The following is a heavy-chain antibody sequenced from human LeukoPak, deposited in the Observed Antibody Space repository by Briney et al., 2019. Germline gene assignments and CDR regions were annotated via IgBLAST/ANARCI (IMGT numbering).Heavy chain of an antibody. V-gene: IGHV3-21*01. CDR1: GLTFSSYA. J-gene: IGHJ4*02. CDR2: ISSSSNYI. Sequence: GRSLRLSCAASGLTFSSYAMHWVRQAPGKGLEWVASISSSSNYIYYVDSVKGRFTISRDNAKNSLYLQMNSLRAEDTAVYYCARGGSYFDYWGQGTLVTVSS. D-gene: IGHD1-26*01. CDR3: ARGGSYFDY.